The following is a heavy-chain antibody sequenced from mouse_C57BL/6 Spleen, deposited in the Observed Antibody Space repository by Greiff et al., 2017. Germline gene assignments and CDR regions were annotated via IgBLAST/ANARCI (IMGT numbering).Heavy chain of an antibody. CDR1: GFTFSSYT. Sequence: EVKVVESGGGLVKPGGSLKLSCAASGFTFSSYTMSWVRQTPEKRLEWVATISGGGGNTYYPDSVKGRFTISRDNAKNTLYLQMSSLRSEDTALYYCARRGDGYYGGFAYWGQGTLVTVSA. CDR3: ARRGDGYYGGFAY. J-gene: IGHJ3*01. CDR2: ISGGGGNT. D-gene: IGHD2-3*01. V-gene: IGHV5-9*01.